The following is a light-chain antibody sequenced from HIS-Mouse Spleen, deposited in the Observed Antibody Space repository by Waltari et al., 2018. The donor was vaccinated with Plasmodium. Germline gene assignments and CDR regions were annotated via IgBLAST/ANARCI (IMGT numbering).Light chain of an antibody. Sequence: EIVLTQPPGTLSLSPGERATLSCRASQSVSSSYLAWYQQKPGQAPRLLIYGASSRATGIPDRFSGSGSGTDFTLTISRLGPEDFAVYYCQQYGSSPYTFGQGTKLEIK. CDR3: QQYGSSPYT. CDR1: QSVSSSY. CDR2: GAS. V-gene: IGKV3-20*01. J-gene: IGKJ2*01.